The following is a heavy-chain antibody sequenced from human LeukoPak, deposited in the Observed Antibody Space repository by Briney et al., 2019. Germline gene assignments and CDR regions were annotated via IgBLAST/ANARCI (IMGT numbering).Heavy chain of an antibody. D-gene: IGHD3-10*01. Sequence: PSETLSLTCAVYGGSFSGYYWSWIRQPPGKGLEWIGEINHSGSTNYNPSLKSRVTISVDTSKNQFSLKLSSVTAADTAVYYCARGGVDYYGSGSYYKRKYYFDYWGRGTLVTVSS. CDR1: GGSFSGYY. CDR3: ARGGVDYYGSGSYYKRKYYFDY. J-gene: IGHJ4*02. V-gene: IGHV4-34*01. CDR2: INHSGST.